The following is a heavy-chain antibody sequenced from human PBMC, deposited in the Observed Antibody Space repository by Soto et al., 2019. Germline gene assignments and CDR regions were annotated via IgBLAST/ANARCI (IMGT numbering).Heavy chain of an antibody. CDR2: ISTYNGDT. J-gene: IGHJ6*02. D-gene: IGHD6-19*01. CDR1: GYTFTRSG. V-gene: IGHV1-18*01. CDR3: AATIIAVGGSGYYGLDV. Sequence: ASVKVSCKASGYTFTRSGISWVRQAPGQGLEWMGWISTYNGDTNYAQTFQGRVTMTTDTSTGTVYMELSSLRSEDTAVYYCAATIIAVGGSGYYGLDVWGQGTTVTVSS.